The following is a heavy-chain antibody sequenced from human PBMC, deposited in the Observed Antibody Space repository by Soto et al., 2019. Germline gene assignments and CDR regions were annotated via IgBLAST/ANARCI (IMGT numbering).Heavy chain of an antibody. D-gene: IGHD4-4*01. Sequence: PGESLKISCKGSGCSFTSYWIGWVRQMPGKGLEWMGIIYPGDSDTRYSPSFQGQVTISADKSISTAYLQWSSLKASDTAMYYCARHDYSNGYYYYGMDVWGQGTTVTVSS. CDR1: GCSFTSYW. V-gene: IGHV5-51*01. CDR2: IYPGDSDT. J-gene: IGHJ6*02. CDR3: ARHDYSNGYYYYGMDV.